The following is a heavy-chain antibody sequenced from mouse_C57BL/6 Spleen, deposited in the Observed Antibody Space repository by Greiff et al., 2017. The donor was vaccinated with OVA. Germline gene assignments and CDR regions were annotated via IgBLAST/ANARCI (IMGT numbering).Heavy chain of an antibody. Sequence: QVQLQQSGAELVRPGSSVKLSCKASGYTFTSYWMDWVKQRPGQGLEWIGNIYPSDSETHYNQKFKDKATLTVDKSSSTAYMQLSSLTSEDSAVYYCARSYYGSSYDYFDYWGQGTTLTVSS. CDR1: GYTFTSYW. V-gene: IGHV1-61*01. CDR3: ARSYYGSSYDYFDY. J-gene: IGHJ2*01. CDR2: IYPSDSET. D-gene: IGHD1-1*01.